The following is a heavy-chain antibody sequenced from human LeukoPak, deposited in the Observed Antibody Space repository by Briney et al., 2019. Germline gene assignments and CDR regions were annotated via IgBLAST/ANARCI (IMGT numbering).Heavy chain of an antibody. CDR2: IYYSGST. Sequence: SETLSLTCTVSGGSISSYYWSWIRQPPGKGLEWIGYIYYSGSTNYNPSLKSRVTISVDTSKNQFSPKLSSVTAADTAVYYCARGRYCSGGSCYTNYFDYWGQGTLVTVSS. V-gene: IGHV4-59*01. CDR1: GGSISSYY. CDR3: ARGRYCSGGSCYTNYFDY. D-gene: IGHD2-15*01. J-gene: IGHJ4*02.